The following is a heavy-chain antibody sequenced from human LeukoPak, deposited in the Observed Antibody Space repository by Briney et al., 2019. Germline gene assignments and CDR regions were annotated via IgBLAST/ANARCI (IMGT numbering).Heavy chain of an antibody. CDR2: IKNDGSMT. CDR3: AFYCSGVY. J-gene: IGHJ4*02. Sequence: GGSLILSCAASGFTFSNYWMHRVRQAPGKGPVWVSRIKNDGSMTNYADSVQGRFTISRDNAKGTLYLQMNSLRADDTAVYYCAFYCSGVYWGQGALVTVSS. CDR1: GFTFSNYW. D-gene: IGHD3-10*01. V-gene: IGHV3-74*01.